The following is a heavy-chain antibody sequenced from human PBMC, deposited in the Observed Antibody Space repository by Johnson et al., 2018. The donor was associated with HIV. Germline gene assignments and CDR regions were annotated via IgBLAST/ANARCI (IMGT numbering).Heavy chain of an antibody. CDR2: TSYDGSNK. Sequence: QVQLVESGGGVVQPGRSLRLSCAASGFAFSNFGMHWVRQAPGKGLEWVAVTSYDGSNKYYTDSVKGRFTISRDNSKNTMYLQMISLRAEDTAVYYCARDRARDAFDVWGQGTMVTVSS. CDR1: GFAFSNFG. CDR3: ARDRARDAFDV. J-gene: IGHJ3*01. V-gene: IGHV3-30*03.